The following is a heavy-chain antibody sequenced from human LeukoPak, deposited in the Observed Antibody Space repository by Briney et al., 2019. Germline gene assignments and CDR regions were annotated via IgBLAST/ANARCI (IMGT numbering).Heavy chain of an antibody. V-gene: IGHV4-34*01. D-gene: IGHD3-22*01. J-gene: IGHJ4*02. Sequence: PSETLSLTCAVYGGSFSGYYWSWIRQPPGKGLEWIGEINHSGSTNYNPSLKSRVTISVDTSKNQFSLKLSSVTAADTAVYYCARVRKARYYYDSSGYYDYWGQGTLVTVSS. CDR2: INHSGST. CDR3: ARVRKARYYYDSSGYYDY. CDR1: GGSFSGYY.